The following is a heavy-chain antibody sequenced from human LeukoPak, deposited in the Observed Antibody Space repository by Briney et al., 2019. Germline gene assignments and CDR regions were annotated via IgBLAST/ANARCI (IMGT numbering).Heavy chain of an antibody. CDR3: ARDATVANRGWFDDV. CDR1: GFSFSYYW. J-gene: IGHJ3*01. V-gene: IGHV3-7*05. CDR2: IRQDESEK. D-gene: IGHD6-19*01. Sequence: GGSLRLSCSASGFSFSYYWMSWVREAPGKGPERVANIRQDESEKYYVGSVKGRFTISRDNAKNSLYLQMNSLKFEDTAVYYCARDATVANRGWFDDVWGRGTMVTVSS.